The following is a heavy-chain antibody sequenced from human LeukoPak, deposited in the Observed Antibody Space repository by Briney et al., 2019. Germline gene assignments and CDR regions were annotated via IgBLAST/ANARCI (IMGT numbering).Heavy chain of an antibody. Sequence: GASVKVSCKASGGTFISYAISWVRQAPGQGLEWMGGIIPIFGTANYAQKFQGRVTITADESTSTAYMELSSLRSDDTAVYYCARGRGVVGAGTFDIWGQGTMVTVSS. D-gene: IGHD1-26*01. CDR1: GGTFISYA. V-gene: IGHV1-69*13. CDR2: IIPIFGTA. CDR3: ARGRGVVGAGTFDI. J-gene: IGHJ3*02.